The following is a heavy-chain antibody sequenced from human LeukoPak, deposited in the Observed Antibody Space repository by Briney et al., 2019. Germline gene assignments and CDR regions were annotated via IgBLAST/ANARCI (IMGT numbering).Heavy chain of an antibody. CDR2: INPNSGVT. J-gene: IGHJ4*02. CDR1: GYTFTGYY. D-gene: IGHD3-10*01. V-gene: IGHV1-2*02. Sequence: ASVKVSCKASGYTFTGYYMHWVRQAPGQGLEWMGWINPNSGVTKYAQKFQGRVTMTRDTSISTAYMELSRLRSDDTAVYHCARGAPRGVIITGNDYWGQGTLVTVSS. CDR3: ARGAPRGVIITGNDY.